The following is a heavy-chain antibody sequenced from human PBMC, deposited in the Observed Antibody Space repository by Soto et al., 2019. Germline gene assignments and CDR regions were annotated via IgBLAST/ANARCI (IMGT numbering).Heavy chain of an antibody. Sequence: PGGSLRLSCAASGFTFSSYWMHWVRQAPGKGLVWVSRINSDGSSTSYADSVKGRFTISRDNAKNTLYLQMNSLRAEDTAVYYCARGIVATITEYYYYGMDVWGQGTTVTVSS. CDR2: INSDGSST. CDR1: GFTFSSYW. CDR3: ARGIVATITEYYYYGMDV. D-gene: IGHD5-12*01. J-gene: IGHJ6*02. V-gene: IGHV3-74*01.